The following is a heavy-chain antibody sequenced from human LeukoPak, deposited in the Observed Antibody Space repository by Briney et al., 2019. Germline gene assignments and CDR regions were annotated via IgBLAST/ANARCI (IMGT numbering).Heavy chain of an antibody. Sequence: PSETLSLTCTVYGYSISSGYYWGWIRQPPGKGLEWIGSIYHSGSTYYNPSLKSRVTISVDTSKNQFSLKLSSVTAADTAVYYCARGNTVVTRNFDHWGQGTLVTVSS. CDR2: IYHSGST. D-gene: IGHD4-23*01. J-gene: IGHJ4*02. V-gene: IGHV4-38-2*02. CDR1: GYSISSGYY. CDR3: ARGNTVVTRNFDH.